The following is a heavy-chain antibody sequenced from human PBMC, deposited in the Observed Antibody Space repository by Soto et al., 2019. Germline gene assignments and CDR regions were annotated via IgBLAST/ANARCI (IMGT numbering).Heavy chain of an antibody. D-gene: IGHD6-6*01. CDR3: ARGSRLNRKGFAITRPKEYGMDV. CDR1: GGSFSGYY. CDR2: INHSGST. V-gene: IGHV4-34*01. J-gene: IGHJ6*02. Sequence: QVQLQQWGAGLLKPSETLSLTCAVYGGSFSGYYWSWIRQPPGKGLEWIGEINHSGSTNYNPSLKSRVTISVDTSKNQFSLKLSSVTAADTAVYYCARGSRLNRKGFAITRPKEYGMDVWGQGTTVTVSS.